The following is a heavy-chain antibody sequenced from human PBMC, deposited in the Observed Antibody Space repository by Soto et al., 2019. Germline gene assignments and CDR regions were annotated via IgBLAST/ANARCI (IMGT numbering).Heavy chain of an antibody. D-gene: IGHD2-15*01. V-gene: IGHV3-48*02. J-gene: IGHJ4*02. CDR1: GFTFSSYS. CDR3: ARDLPTYCSGGSCYGYY. CDR2: ISSSSSTI. Sequence: GGSLRLSCAASGFTFSSYSMNWVRQAPGKGLEWVSYISSSSSTIYYADSVKGRFTISRDNAKNSLYLQMNSLRDEDTAVYYCARDLPTYCSGGSCYGYYWGQGTLVTVSS.